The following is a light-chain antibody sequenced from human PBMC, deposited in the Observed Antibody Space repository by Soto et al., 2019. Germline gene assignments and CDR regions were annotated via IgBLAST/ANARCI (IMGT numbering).Light chain of an antibody. J-gene: IGLJ1*01. CDR2: EVS. V-gene: IGLV2-14*01. CDR1: SSDVGGYNY. Sequence: QSALTQPASVSASPGQSITISCTGTSSDVGGYNYVSWYQQHPGKAPKVMIYEVSYRPSGVSYRFSGSKSGNTASLTISGLQAEDEPDYYCSSHTSSDTRVFGTGTKLTVL. CDR3: SSHTSSDTRV.